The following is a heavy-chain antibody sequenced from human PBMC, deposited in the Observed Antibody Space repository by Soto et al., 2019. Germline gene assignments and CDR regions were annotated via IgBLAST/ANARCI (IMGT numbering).Heavy chain of an antibody. V-gene: IGHV4-61*01. CDR1: GGSVNSDSYY. Sequence: PSETLSLTCTVSGGSVNSDSYYWTWIRQPPGKGLEWIGYIYYSGSAFYSPSLKSRVTISLDTSNNQFSLRLNSLTAADTAMYFCARDVLAQPNGGLDVWGQGTTVTVSS. CDR3: ARDVLAQPNGGLDV. CDR2: IYYSGSA. D-gene: IGHD2-2*01. J-gene: IGHJ6*02.